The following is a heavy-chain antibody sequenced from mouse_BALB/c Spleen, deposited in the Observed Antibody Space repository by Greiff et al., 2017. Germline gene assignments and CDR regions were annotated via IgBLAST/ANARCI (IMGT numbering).Heavy chain of an antibody. CDR3: TRNYDYDGGGFAY. CDR1: GYTFTSYW. V-gene: IGHV1-69*02. D-gene: IGHD2-4*01. J-gene: IGHJ3*01. CDR2: IYPSDSYT. Sequence: VQLQQPGAELVRPGASVKLSCKASGYTFTSYWINWVKQRPGQGLEWIGNIYPSDSYTNYNQKFKDKATLTVDKSSSTAYMQLSSPTSEDSAVYYCTRNYDYDGGGFAYWGQGTLVTVSA.